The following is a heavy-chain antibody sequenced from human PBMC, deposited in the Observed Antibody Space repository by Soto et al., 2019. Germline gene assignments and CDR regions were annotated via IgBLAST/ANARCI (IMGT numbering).Heavy chain of an antibody. D-gene: IGHD3-10*01. CDR2: IYWDYDK. CDR3: AHRGYGSGSPRWFDP. J-gene: IGHJ5*02. V-gene: IGHV2-5*02. Sequence: QITLKESGPTLVKPKQTLTLTCTFSGFSLSTSGVGVGWIRQPPGKALEWLALIYWDYDKRYSPSLKNRLTNTKDTSKNQVVLTMTNMDPVDTATYYCAHRGYGSGSPRWFDPWGQGTLVTVSS. CDR1: GFSLSTSGVG.